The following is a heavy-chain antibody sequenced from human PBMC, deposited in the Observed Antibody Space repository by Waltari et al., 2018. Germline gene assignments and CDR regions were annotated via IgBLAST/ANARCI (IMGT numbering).Heavy chain of an antibody. CDR1: GYTFTGYY. J-gene: IGHJ3*02. CDR2: INPNSGGT. D-gene: IGHD4-4*01. V-gene: IGHV1-2*06. Sequence: QVQLVQSGAEVKKPGASVKVSCKASGYTFTGYYMHWVRQAPGQGLEWMGRINPNSGGTNYAQKFQGRVTITADKSTSTAYMELSSLRSEDTAVYYCARDRDYSNYEAFDIWGQGTMVTVSS. CDR3: ARDRDYSNYEAFDI.